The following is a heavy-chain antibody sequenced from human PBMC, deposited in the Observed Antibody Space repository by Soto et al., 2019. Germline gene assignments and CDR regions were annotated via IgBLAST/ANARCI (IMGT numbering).Heavy chain of an antibody. J-gene: IGHJ5*02. Sequence: SETPSLTCTVSGGSISSYYWSWIRQPPGKGLEWIGYMYYGGRTNYNPSLKSRVTISVDTSKMQVSLKLSSVTAADTAVYFCARGTPSPLIVRSSRGPWFDPWGQGTLVTVS. CDR3: ARGTPSPLIVRSSRGPWFDP. CDR2: MYYGGRT. V-gene: IGHV4-59*08. CDR1: GGSISSYY. D-gene: IGHD2-15*01.